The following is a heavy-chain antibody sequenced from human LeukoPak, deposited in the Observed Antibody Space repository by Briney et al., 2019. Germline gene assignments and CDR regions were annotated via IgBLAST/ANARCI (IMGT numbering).Heavy chain of an antibody. J-gene: IGHJ6*04. Sequence: GGSLRLSCAASGFTFSSYGMSWVRQAPGKGLEWVSAISGSGGSTYYADSVKGRFTISRDNAKNSLYLQMNSLRAEDTAVYYCAELGITMIGGVWGKGATVTISS. V-gene: IGHV3-23*01. CDR3: AELGITMIGGV. CDR2: ISGSGGST. CDR1: GFTFSSYG. D-gene: IGHD3-10*02.